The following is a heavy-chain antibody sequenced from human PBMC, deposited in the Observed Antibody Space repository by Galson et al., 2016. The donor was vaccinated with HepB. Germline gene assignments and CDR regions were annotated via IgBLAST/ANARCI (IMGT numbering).Heavy chain of an antibody. CDR1: GFTFRSYW. Sequence: SLRLSCAASGFTFRSYWMSWVRQAPGKGLEWVSAISGDGGSTYYAGSVQGRFTSSRDRSTNTMYLQMNSLRTDDTAVYYCVRFTQEWLDRVYYFDYWGQGTLVTVSS. V-gene: IGHV3-23*01. CDR3: VRFTQEWLDRVYYFDY. CDR2: ISGDGGST. D-gene: IGHD6-19*01. J-gene: IGHJ4*02.